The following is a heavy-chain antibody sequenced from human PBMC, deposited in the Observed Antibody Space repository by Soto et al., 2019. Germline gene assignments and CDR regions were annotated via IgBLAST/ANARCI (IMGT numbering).Heavy chain of an antibody. V-gene: IGHV1-18*01. D-gene: IGHD3-16*01. CDR2: ISAFNGQT. CDR1: GDTFTSYG. Sequence: QVQLVQSGDEVKKPGASVKVSCRASGDTFTSYGVSWVRQAPGQGLEWMGWISAFNGQTNYIQKVQGRVTLTTEASTGTGYMELRSMRSDDTAVYYCARGGDYYYGLDVWGQGTTVTVSS. CDR3: ARGGDYYYGLDV. J-gene: IGHJ6*02.